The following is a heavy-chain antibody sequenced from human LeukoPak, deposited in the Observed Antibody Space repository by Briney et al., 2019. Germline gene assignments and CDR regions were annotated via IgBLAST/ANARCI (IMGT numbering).Heavy chain of an antibody. Sequence: SVKVSFKASGGTFSIYAISWVRQAPGQGLEWMGGVIPIFGTANYAQKFQGRVTITADESTSTAYMELSSLRSEDTAVYYCARGRFIVGATGYDYWGQETLVTVSS. CDR3: ARGRFIVGATGYDY. CDR2: VIPIFGTA. CDR1: GGTFSIYA. J-gene: IGHJ4*02. V-gene: IGHV1-69*13. D-gene: IGHD1-26*01.